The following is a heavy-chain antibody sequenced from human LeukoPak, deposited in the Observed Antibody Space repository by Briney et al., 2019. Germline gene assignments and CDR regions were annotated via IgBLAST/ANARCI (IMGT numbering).Heavy chain of an antibody. CDR1: GFTFSNYW. V-gene: IGHV3-74*01. Sequence: PGGSLRLSCAASGFTFSNYWMHWVRQAPGKGLVWISRLNSDGSTTIYAHSVKGRFTISRDNAKNTLYLQMNSVTAEDTAVYYCASYGGRCFGFDYWGQGTLVTVSS. CDR2: LNSDGSTT. J-gene: IGHJ4*02. CDR3: ASYGGRCFGFDY. D-gene: IGHD2-15*01.